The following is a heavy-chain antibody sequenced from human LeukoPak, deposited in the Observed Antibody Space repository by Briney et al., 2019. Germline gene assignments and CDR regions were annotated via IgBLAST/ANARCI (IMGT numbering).Heavy chain of an antibody. Sequence: PSETLSLTCTVSGGSIRSSSYCWGCVRHPRGGGLGWLRSIYYGGSTYYNPSLRSRVTISADTSKNQFSLKLSSVTAADTAVYYCARRPYDDYVWGSGRSYFDYWGQKTLVTVSS. J-gene: IGHJ4*02. V-gene: IGHV4-39*01. CDR3: ARRPYDDYVWGSGRSYFDY. CDR1: GGSIRSSSYC. CDR2: IYYGGST. D-gene: IGHD3-16*01.